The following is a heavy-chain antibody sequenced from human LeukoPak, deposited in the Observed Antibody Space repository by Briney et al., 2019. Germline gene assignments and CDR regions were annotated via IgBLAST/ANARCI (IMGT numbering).Heavy chain of an antibody. Sequence: GESLKISCKGCGYSFSSYWIGWVRQMPGKGLEWMGIIYPGDSESRYSPSFQGQVTISAVKSISTAYLQWSSLKASDTAIYYCARPPTSAMAGTREGDSWGQGTLVTVSS. CDR3: ARPPTSAMAGTREGDS. CDR2: IYPGDSES. CDR1: GYSFSSYW. D-gene: IGHD6-19*01. J-gene: IGHJ4*02. V-gene: IGHV5-51*01.